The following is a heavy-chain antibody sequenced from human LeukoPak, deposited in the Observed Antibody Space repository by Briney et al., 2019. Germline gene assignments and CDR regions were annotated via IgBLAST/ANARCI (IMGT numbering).Heavy chain of an antibody. CDR1: GGSIGRYF. CDR2: IYYGATT. V-gene: IGHV4-59*12. Sequence: SETLSLTCNVSGGSIGRYFWSWIRQPPGKTLEWIGYIYYGATTTYNPSFKSRVTISVDTPKNQFSLKLNSVTAADTAVYYCAREGLRNVHNPLGYWGQGTLVTVSS. D-gene: IGHD5-24*01. CDR3: AREGLRNVHNPLGY. J-gene: IGHJ4*02.